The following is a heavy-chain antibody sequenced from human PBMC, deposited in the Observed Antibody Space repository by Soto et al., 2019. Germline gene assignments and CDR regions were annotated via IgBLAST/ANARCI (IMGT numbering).Heavy chain of an antibody. Sequence: QVQLVQSGAEEKKPGASVKVSCKASGYTFTSYAMHWVRQAPGQRLEWMGWINAGNGNTKYSQKFQGRVTITRDTSASTAYMELSSLRSEDTAVYYCARVSSIAVAGAIDYWGQGTLVTVSS. CDR2: INAGNGNT. D-gene: IGHD6-19*01. CDR1: GYTFTSYA. J-gene: IGHJ4*02. CDR3: ARVSSIAVAGAIDY. V-gene: IGHV1-3*05.